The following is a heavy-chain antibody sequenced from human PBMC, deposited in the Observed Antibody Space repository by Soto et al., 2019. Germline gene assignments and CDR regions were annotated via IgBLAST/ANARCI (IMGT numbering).Heavy chain of an antibody. V-gene: IGHV1-18*04. CDR3: PHPGGPSTGDYSFDI. CDR2: PTTNNENR. Sequence: GAGLKVSCKASGFTFTSNGIGWARKAPGQGLEWMGWPTTNNENRDTAPQLQGTLTMTTDTSTTKAYMELTDLKFEDTAPYHSPHPGGPSTGDYSFDIWGQGTPVTVSS. D-gene: IGHD2-8*02. J-gene: IGHJ4*02. CDR1: GFTFTSNG.